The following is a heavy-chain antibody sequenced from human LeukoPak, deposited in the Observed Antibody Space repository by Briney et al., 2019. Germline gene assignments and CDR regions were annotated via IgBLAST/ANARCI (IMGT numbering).Heavy chain of an antibody. CDR1: GFTFSSYW. Sequence: GGSLRLSCAASGFTFSSYWLSWVRQAPGKGLEWVANIKQDGSELYYVDSVKGRFTISRDNSKNTLYLQMNSLRAEDTAVYYCAKDQRWIRYFDYWGQGTLVTVSS. V-gene: IGHV3-7*03. J-gene: IGHJ4*02. CDR2: IKQDGSEL. CDR3: AKDQRWIRYFDY. D-gene: IGHD5-18*01.